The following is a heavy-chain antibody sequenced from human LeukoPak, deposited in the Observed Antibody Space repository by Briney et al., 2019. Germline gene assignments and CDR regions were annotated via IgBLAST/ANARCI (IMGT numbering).Heavy chain of an antibody. CDR1: GYTFTSYG. CDR3: ARGYSSNWLQFDP. Sequence: ASVKVSCKASGYTFTSYGLSWMRQAPGQGLGWMGWISAYNGNTNYAQKFQGRVTMTTDTSTSTAYMELRSLRFDDTAVYYCARGYSSNWLQFDPWGQGTLVTVSS. D-gene: IGHD6-13*01. CDR2: ISAYNGNT. J-gene: IGHJ5*02. V-gene: IGHV1-18*01.